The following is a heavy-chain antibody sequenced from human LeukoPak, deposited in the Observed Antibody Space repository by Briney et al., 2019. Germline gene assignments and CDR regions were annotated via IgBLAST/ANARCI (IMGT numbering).Heavy chain of an antibody. CDR3: AKVETAAAATLRGFDY. D-gene: IGHD6-13*01. J-gene: IGHJ4*02. V-gene: IGHV3-23*01. CDR1: GFTFSSYT. Sequence: GGSLRLSCAASGFTFSSYTMSWVRQAPGKGLEWVSSIGGSGGSTYYADSVKGRFTISRDNSKNTLYLQMNSLRAEDTAVYYCAKVETAAAATLRGFDYWGQGTLVTVSS. CDR2: IGGSGGST.